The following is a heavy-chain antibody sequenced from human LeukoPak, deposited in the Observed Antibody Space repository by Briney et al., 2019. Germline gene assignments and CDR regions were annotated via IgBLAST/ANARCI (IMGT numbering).Heavy chain of an antibody. CDR2: INPSGGSP. V-gene: IGHV1-46*01. CDR1: GYTFTGYY. D-gene: IGHD2-2*01. Sequence: GASVKVSCKASGYTFTGYYMHWVRQAPGQGLEWMGRINPSGGSPTYAQKFQGRVTMTRDTSTSTVYMELSSLRSEDTAVYYCAREEICSVTSCPKGGAFDIWGQGTMVTVFS. CDR3: AREEICSVTSCPKGGAFDI. J-gene: IGHJ3*02.